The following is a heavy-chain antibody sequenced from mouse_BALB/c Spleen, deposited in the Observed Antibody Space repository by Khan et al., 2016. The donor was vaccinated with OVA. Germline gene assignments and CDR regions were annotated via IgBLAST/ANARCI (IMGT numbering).Heavy chain of an antibody. D-gene: IGHD1-1*01. Sequence: EVELVESGADLVKPGGSLKLSCAASGFTFSTYGMSWVRQAPDKRLEWVATVSTGGSYTYYPERVKGRFTFSIDTAKNPLYLQMSGLRSEDTAMFYCTRLAYYYDSEGFAYWGQGTLVTVSA. CDR1: GFTFSTYG. CDR3: TRLAYYYDSEGFAY. J-gene: IGHJ3*01. CDR2: VSTGGSYT. V-gene: IGHV5-6*01.